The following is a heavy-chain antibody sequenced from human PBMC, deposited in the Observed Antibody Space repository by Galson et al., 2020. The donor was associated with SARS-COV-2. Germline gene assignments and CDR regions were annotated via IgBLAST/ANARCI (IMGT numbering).Heavy chain of an antibody. CDR1: GFSFRGYG. D-gene: IGHD2-2*01. V-gene: IGHV3-33*01. CDR3: ARGSAIVVPAAIDY. Sequence: GESLKISCAASGFSFRGYGMHWVRQAPGKGLEWVALIWYDGSNKYYADSVRGRFTISRDNSKNTLYLQMNSLRVEDTAVYYCARGSAIVVPAAIDYWGQGTLTTVSS. CDR2: IWYDGSNK. J-gene: IGHJ4*02.